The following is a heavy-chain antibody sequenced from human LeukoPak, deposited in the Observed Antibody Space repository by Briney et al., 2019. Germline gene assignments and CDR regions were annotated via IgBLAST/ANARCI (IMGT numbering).Heavy chain of an antibody. J-gene: IGHJ3*02. CDR2: IYYSGST. D-gene: IGHD1-14*01. V-gene: IGHV4-39*01. CDR1: SGSISSSSYY. Sequence: SETLSLTCSVSSGSISSSSYYWGWLRQPPGKGLEWIGSIYYSGSTYYNPSLKSRVTISVDTSKNQFSLRLRSVTAADTAVYYCARLFRTSFDIWGQGTLVTVSS. CDR3: ARLFRTSFDI.